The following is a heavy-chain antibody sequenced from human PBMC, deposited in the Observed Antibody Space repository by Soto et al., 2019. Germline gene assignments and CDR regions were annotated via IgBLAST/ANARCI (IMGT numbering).Heavy chain of an antibody. CDR2: MYYSGDT. Sequence: SLTCTVSGGSIRSGGYYWSWIRQHPGKGLEWIGYMYYSGDTDYNPSLKSRVSISVDKSKNQLSLKLSSVTAADTAVYYCAKSRPYAYDRSGYGAFDIWGQGTMVTVSS. CDR1: GGSIRSGGYY. J-gene: IGHJ3*02. D-gene: IGHD3-22*01. V-gene: IGHV4-31*03. CDR3: AKSRPYAYDRSGYGAFDI.